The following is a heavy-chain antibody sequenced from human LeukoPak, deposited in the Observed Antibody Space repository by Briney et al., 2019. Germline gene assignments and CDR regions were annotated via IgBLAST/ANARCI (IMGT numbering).Heavy chain of an antibody. J-gene: IGHJ4*02. Sequence: TLSLTCPVTGGSVRRGSYHWSWIRQPPGKGLEWLGYIYYSGSTNYNPSLKRRVTISVDTSKNQFSLKLSSVTAADTAVYYCARVVTGTHFDYWGQGTLVTVSS. CDR3: ARVVTGTHFDY. CDR2: IYYSGST. CDR1: GGSVRRGSYH. V-gene: IGHV4-61*01. D-gene: IGHD1-20*01.